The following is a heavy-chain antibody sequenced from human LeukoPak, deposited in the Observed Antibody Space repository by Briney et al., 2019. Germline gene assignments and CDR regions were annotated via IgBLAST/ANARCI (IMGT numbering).Heavy chain of an antibody. V-gene: IGHV3-66*01. CDR3: ARFNYYDSSGFDY. Sequence: PGGSLRLSCAASGCTVSSNYMSWVRQAPGKGLEWVSVIYSGGSTYYADSVKGRFTISRDNSKNTLYLQMNSLRAEDTAVYYCARFNYYDSSGFDYWGQGTLVTVSS. J-gene: IGHJ4*02. CDR1: GCTVSSNY. D-gene: IGHD3-22*01. CDR2: IYSGGST.